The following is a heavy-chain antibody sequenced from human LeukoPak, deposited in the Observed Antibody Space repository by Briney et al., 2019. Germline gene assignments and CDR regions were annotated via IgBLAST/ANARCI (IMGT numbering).Heavy chain of an antibody. CDR1: GFTFSDYY. J-gene: IGHJ4*02. CDR2: ISNSGSHT. D-gene: IGHD6-13*01. CDR3: ARVGSIAAAGTPDY. Sequence: GGSLRLSCAASGFTFSDYYMSWVRQAPGKGLEWVSYISNSGSHTMYADSVKGRFTISRDNAKNSLSLQVNSLRADGTAVYYCARVGSIAAAGTPDYWGQGTLVTVSS. V-gene: IGHV3-11*06.